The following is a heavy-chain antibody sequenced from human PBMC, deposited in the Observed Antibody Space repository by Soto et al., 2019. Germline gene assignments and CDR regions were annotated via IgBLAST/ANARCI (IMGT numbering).Heavy chain of an antibody. CDR3: ARVNYDSSGYYVNNWFDP. V-gene: IGHV4-59*01. D-gene: IGHD3-22*01. J-gene: IGHJ5*02. CDR1: GGSISSYY. Sequence: SETLSLTCTVSGGSISSYYWSWIRQPPGKGLEWIGYIYYSGSTNYNPSLKSRVTISVDTSKNQFSLKLSSVTAADTAVYYCARVNYDSSGYYVNNWFDPWGQGTLVTVSS. CDR2: IYYSGST.